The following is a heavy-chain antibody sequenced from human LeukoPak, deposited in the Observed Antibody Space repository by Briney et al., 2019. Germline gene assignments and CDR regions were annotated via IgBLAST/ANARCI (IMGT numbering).Heavy chain of an antibody. D-gene: IGHD3-16*01. Sequence: ASVKVSCKASGYTFTGYYMHWVRQAPGQGLEWMGWMNPNSGNTGYAQKFQGRVTITRNTSISTAYMELSRLTSDDTAVYYCARASFWESPINWFTPWGQGTLVTVSS. V-gene: IGHV1-8*03. CDR3: ARASFWESPINWFTP. CDR1: GYTFTGYY. J-gene: IGHJ5*02. CDR2: MNPNSGNT.